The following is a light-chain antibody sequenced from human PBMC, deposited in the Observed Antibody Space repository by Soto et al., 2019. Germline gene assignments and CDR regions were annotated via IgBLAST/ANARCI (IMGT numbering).Light chain of an antibody. CDR3: QQYGSSRT. CDR2: GAS. J-gene: IGKJ1*01. V-gene: IGKV3-20*01. Sequence: IVLPQSPGTLSLSPGERATLSCRASQSVSTSYLAWYQQKPGPAPRLLIHGASSRATGLPDRFSGSGSGTDFPLTISRLEPEDFAVYYCQQYGSSRTFGQGTKGDIK. CDR1: QSVSTSY.